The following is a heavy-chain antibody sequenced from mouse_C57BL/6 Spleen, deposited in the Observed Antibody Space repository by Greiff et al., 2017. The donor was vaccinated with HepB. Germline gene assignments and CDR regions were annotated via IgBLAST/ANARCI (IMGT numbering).Heavy chain of an antibody. CDR3: ATGSSLFRGDY. CDR2: ISYDGSN. Sequence: EVQRVESGPGLVKPSQSLSLTCSVTGYSITSGYYWNWIRQFPGNKLEWMGYISYDGSNNYNPSLKNRISITRDTSKNQFFLKLNSVTTEDTATYYCATGSSLFRGDYWGQGTTLTVSS. CDR1: GYSITSGYY. D-gene: IGHD1-1*01. J-gene: IGHJ2*01. V-gene: IGHV3-6*01.